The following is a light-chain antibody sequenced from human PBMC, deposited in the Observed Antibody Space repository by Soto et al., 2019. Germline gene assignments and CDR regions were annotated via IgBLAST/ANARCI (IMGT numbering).Light chain of an antibody. CDR3: GTYDDSLSGHV. CDR1: SSNIGNNA. Sequence: QSVLTQPPSASGTPGQGVTISCSGGSSNIGNNAVNWYQHLPGTAPKLLIYSNNERPSGIPDRFSGSKSGTSASLAISGLQSEDEAHYYCGTYDDSLSGHVFGTGTKVTVL. V-gene: IGLV1-44*01. J-gene: IGLJ1*01. CDR2: SNN.